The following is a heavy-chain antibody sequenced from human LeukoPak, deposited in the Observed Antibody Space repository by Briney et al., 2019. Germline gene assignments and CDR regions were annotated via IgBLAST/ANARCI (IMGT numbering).Heavy chain of an antibody. J-gene: IGHJ6*02. D-gene: IGHD6-13*01. CDR3: ASVSSSWHNYYYYGMDV. CDR2: IKQDGSEK. V-gene: IGHV3-7*01. CDR1: GFTFSSYW. Sequence: PGGSLRPSCAASGFTFSSYWMSWVRQAPGKGLEWVANIKQDGSEKYYVDSVKGRFTISRDNAKNSLYLQMNSLRAEDTAVYYCASVSSSWHNYYYYGMDVWGQGTTVTVSS.